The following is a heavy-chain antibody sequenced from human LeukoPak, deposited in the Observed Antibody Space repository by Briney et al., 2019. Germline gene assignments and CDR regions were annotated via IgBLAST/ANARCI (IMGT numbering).Heavy chain of an antibody. V-gene: IGHV1-46*01. CDR3: ARTYGSGSYYKYYFDY. D-gene: IGHD3-10*01. Sequence: ASVTVSCKASGYTFTTYYIHWVRQAPGQGLEWMAIINPSGGDTIYAQRFQGRVTITRDTSSSTVYMELSSLRSEDTAVYYCARTYGSGSYYKYYFDYWGQGNMVTVSS. CDR2: INPSGGDT. J-gene: IGHJ4*02. CDR1: GYTFTTYY.